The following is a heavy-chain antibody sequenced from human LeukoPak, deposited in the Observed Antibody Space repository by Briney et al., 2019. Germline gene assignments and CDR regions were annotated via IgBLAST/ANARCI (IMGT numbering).Heavy chain of an antibody. Sequence: PGGSLRLSCAASGITFTSYAMSWVRQAPGKGLEWVSAVSGSGASTYYADSVKGRFTISRDNSKNTLYLQMNSLRAEDTAVYYCAKGVPDGGNSDYWGQGTLVTVSS. CDR3: AKGVPDGGNSDY. D-gene: IGHD3-16*01. CDR2: VSGSGAST. V-gene: IGHV3-23*01. CDR1: GITFTSYA. J-gene: IGHJ4*02.